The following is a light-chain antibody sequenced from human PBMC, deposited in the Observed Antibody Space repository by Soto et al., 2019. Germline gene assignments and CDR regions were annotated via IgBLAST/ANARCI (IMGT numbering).Light chain of an antibody. CDR3: SSYSSGATSIL. V-gene: IGLV2-14*03. CDR2: DVS. Sequence: QSVLTQPASVSGSLGQSITIPCSGSRTDIGTYDYVSWFQQHPGKAPKLLIYDVSSRPSGIPHRFSGSKFANTAALTISGLQADDEAEYHCSSYSSGATSILFGGGTKLTVL. J-gene: IGLJ2*01. CDR1: RTDIGTYDY.